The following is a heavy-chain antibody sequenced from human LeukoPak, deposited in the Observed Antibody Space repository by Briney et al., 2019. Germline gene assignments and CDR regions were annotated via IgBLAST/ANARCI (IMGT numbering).Heavy chain of an antibody. D-gene: IGHD2-15*01. CDR1: GFTFNSYD. J-gene: IGHJ3*02. Sequence: PGGSLRLSCAASGFTFNSYDMVWVRQAPGKGVEWVSYISPSGSVMSYSDSVKGRFTVSRDNATNLMYLQMSSLRAEDTAVYYCARNGGGLGIWGEGTMVTVSS. CDR3: ARNGGGLGI. V-gene: IGHV3-48*03. CDR2: ISPSGSVM.